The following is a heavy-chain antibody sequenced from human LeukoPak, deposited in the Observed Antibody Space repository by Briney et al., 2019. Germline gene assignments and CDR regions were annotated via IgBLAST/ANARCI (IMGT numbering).Heavy chain of an antibody. D-gene: IGHD4-17*01. V-gene: IGHV3-23*01. J-gene: IGHJ4*02. CDR1: GFTFSSHA. CDR3: ANEIRPNDY. Sequence: GGSLRLSCGASGFTFSSHAMTWVRQAPGKGPEWVSAISISGDTTYYADAVKGRFTISRDNSKNTVYLQMNSLRAEDTAVYYCANEIRPNDYWGQGTLATVSS. CDR2: ISISGDTT.